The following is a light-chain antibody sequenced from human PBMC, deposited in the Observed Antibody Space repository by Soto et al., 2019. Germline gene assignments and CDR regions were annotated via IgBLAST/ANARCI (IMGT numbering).Light chain of an antibody. CDR1: QSISTS. CDR3: QQYNSHTWT. V-gene: IGKV1-5*01. CDR2: HAS. Sequence: DIQMTQSPSTLSASVGDRVTITCRASQSISTSLTWYQQKPGKAPKLLIYHASSLESGVPSRFSGSGSGTEFTLTISSLQPDDFATYYCQQYNSHTWTFGQGTKVDI. J-gene: IGKJ1*01.